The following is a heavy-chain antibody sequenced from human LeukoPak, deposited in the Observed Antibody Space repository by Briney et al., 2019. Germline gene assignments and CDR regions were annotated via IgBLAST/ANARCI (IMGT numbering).Heavy chain of an antibody. CDR3: ARAPYSSGWYGKGYYFDY. D-gene: IGHD6-19*01. CDR1: GFTFSDYY. Sequence: GGSLRLSCAASGFTFSDYYMSWIRQAPGKGLEWASYISSSGSTIYYAGSVKGRFTISRDNAKNSLYLQMNSLRAEDTAVYYCARAPYSSGWYGKGYYFDYWGQGTLVTVSS. V-gene: IGHV3-11*04. J-gene: IGHJ4*02. CDR2: ISSSGSTI.